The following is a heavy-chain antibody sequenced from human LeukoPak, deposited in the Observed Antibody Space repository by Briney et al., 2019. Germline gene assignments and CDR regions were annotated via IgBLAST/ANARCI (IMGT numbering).Heavy chain of an antibody. Sequence: SETLSLTRTVSGGSISSSSYYWGWIRQPPGKGLEWIGSIYYSGSTYYNPSLKSRVTISLDTSKNQFSLKLSSVTAADTAVYYCARVDYGDSTSAFDIWGQGTMVTISS. V-gene: IGHV4-39*07. CDR1: GGSISSSSYY. D-gene: IGHD4-17*01. J-gene: IGHJ3*02. CDR2: IYYSGST. CDR3: ARVDYGDSTSAFDI.